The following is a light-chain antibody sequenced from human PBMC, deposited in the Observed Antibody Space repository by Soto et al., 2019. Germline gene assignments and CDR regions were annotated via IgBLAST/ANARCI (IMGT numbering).Light chain of an antibody. Sequence: IVMTQSPATLSVSPGERATLSCRASQSINSNLSWYQQKPGQAHRLLMFRASIRATGFPARFSGSGSGTEFNSTISSMQSEDSAIYYCHQYKNWPRSTFGGGTKVESK. CDR1: QSINSN. CDR2: RAS. J-gene: IGKJ4*01. CDR3: HQYKNWPRST. V-gene: IGKV3-15*01.